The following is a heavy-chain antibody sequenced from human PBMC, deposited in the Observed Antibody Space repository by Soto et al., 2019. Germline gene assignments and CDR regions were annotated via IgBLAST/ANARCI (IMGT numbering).Heavy chain of an antibody. V-gene: IGHV3-73*02. CDR3: CKHDDRWGWCDY. CDR1: GLTFSASA. D-gene: IGHD2-21*01. CDR2: IRNKADKYET. J-gene: IGHJ4*02. Sequence: EVHLVESGGGLVQPGGSLKLSCVASGLTFSASAMHWVRQASGKGLEWVGRIRNKADKYETVYAAPVQGRFTMSKDDSKSKAYLQMNNLKTEDSLVYYCCKHDDRWGWCDYWGQGTLDTVSS.